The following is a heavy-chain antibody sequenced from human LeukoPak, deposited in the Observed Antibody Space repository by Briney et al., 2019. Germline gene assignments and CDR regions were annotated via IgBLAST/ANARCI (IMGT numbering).Heavy chain of an antibody. J-gene: IGHJ4*02. CDR3: AANVLRYFYLLPPLDY. CDR1: GGSFSGYY. D-gene: IGHD3-9*01. Sequence: SETLSLTCAVYGGSFSGYYWSWIRQPPGKGLEGIGEINHSGSTNYNPSLKSRVTISVDTSKNQFSLKLSAVTAADTAVYCVAANVLRYFYLLPPLDYWGQGTLVPVSS. CDR2: INHSGST. V-gene: IGHV4-34*01.